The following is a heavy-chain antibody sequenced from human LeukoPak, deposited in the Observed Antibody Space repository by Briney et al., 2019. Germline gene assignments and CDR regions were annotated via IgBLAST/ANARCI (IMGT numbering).Heavy chain of an antibody. V-gene: IGHV3-21*01. CDR2: ISSSSSYI. Sequence: TPGGAPRLSCAASGFTCSSYSMNWVRPAPGKGLEWVSSISSSSSYIYYADSVKGRFTICRDNAKNSLSLQMNRLTAADTALYFCSRGTSRVGSGVGKRGQGTLGNGSP. D-gene: IGHD3-10*01. J-gene: IGHJ4*02. CDR1: GFTCSSYS. CDR3: SRGTSRVGSGVGK.